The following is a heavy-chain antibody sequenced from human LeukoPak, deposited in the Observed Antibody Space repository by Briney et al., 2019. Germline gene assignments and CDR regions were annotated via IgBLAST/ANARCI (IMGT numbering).Heavy chain of an antibody. Sequence: GASVKVSCKASGYTFTSYAMHWVRQAPGQRLEWMGWINAGNGNTKYSQEFQGRVTITRDTSASTAYMELSSLRSGDMAVYYCARGSRAYCSSTSCFDSNWFDPWGQGTLVTVSS. J-gene: IGHJ5*02. CDR1: GYTFTSYA. CDR3: ARGSRAYCSSTSCFDSNWFDP. D-gene: IGHD2-2*01. CDR2: INAGNGNT. V-gene: IGHV1-3*03.